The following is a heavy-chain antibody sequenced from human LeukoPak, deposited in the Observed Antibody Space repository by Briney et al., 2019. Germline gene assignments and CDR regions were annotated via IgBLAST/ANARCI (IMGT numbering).Heavy chain of an antibody. Sequence: GGSLRLSCAASGFTLSGYGMDGVRQAPGKGLEWVAVISYDGHNEYYADSVKGRFTISRDNSKNTVLLQMNSLRVEDTAVYYCAKGIGYGGMDVWGQGTTLIVS. J-gene: IGHJ6*02. D-gene: IGHD5-12*01. CDR3: AKGIGYGGMDV. V-gene: IGHV3-30*18. CDR1: GFTLSGYG. CDR2: ISYDGHNE.